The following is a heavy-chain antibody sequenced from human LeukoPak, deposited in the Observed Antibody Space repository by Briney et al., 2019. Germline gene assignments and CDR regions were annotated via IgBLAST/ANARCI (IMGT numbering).Heavy chain of an antibody. J-gene: IGHJ6*02. V-gene: IGHV4-59*01. CDR3: ARDSGYSNYEYYYYYYGMDV. CDR2: IYYSGST. CDR1: GGSISSYY. Sequence: PSETLSLTCTVSGGSISSYYWSWIRQPPGKGLEWIGYIYYSGSTNYNPSLKSRATISVDTSKNQFSLKLSSVTAADTAVYYCARDSGYSNYEYYYYYYGMDVWGQGTTVTVSS. D-gene: IGHD4-11*01.